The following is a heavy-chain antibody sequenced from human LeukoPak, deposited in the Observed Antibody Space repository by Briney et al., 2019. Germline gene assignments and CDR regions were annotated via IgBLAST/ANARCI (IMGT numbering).Heavy chain of an antibody. CDR3: ARAGLVAYCSSTSCSSNAFDI. Sequence: PSETLSLTCAVYGGSFSGYYWSWIRQPPGKGLEWIGEINHSGSTNYNPSLKSRVTISVDTSKNQFSLKLSSVTAADTAVYYCARAGLVAYCSSTSCSSNAFDIWGQGTMVTVSS. V-gene: IGHV4-34*01. CDR1: GGSFSGYY. CDR2: INHSGST. D-gene: IGHD2-2*01. J-gene: IGHJ3*02.